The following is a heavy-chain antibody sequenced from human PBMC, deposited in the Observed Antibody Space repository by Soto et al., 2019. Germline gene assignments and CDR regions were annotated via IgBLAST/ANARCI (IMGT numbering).Heavy chain of an antibody. D-gene: IGHD2-15*01. CDR3: TTDKGYCSRGTCYSLGFDP. V-gene: IGHV3-15*01. CDR1: GFTFSNAW. Sequence: LGGSLRLSCVASGFTFSNAWMSWFRQAPGKGLEWVGRIRKETDGGTADYAAPVKGRFTISRDDSKNTLYLQMNSLKTEDTAVYYCTTDKGYCSRGTCYSLGFDPWGQGTLVTVSS. CDR2: IRKETDGGTA. J-gene: IGHJ5*02.